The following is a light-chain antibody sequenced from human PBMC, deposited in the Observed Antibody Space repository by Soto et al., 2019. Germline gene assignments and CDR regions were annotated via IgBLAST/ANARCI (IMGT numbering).Light chain of an antibody. CDR2: GAS. CDR3: QQHSHWPTWT. Sequence: EVVLTQSPATLSLSPGERATLSCRASENVRTFVDWYQQKPGQAPRLLIYGASNRATGIPARFSGSGSGTDFTLTISNLEPEDFAVYYCQQHSHWPTWTFGQGTRVEI. CDR1: ENVRTF. V-gene: IGKV3-11*01. J-gene: IGKJ1*01.